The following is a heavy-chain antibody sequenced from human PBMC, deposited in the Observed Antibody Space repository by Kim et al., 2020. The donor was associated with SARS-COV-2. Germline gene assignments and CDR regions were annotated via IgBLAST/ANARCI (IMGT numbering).Heavy chain of an antibody. J-gene: IGHJ6*02. D-gene: IGHD3-9*01. V-gene: IGHV4-34*01. Sequence: SQTLSLTCAVYGGSFSGYYWSWIRQPPGKGLEWIGEINHSGSTNYNPSLKSRVTISVDTSKNQFSLKLSSVTAADTAVYYCARGRALRYFDWLLNYYGMDVWGQGTTVTVSS. CDR3: ARGRALRYFDWLLNYYGMDV. CDR2: INHSGST. CDR1: GGSFSGYY.